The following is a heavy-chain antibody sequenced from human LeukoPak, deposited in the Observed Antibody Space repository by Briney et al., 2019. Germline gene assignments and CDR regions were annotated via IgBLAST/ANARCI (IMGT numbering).Heavy chain of an antibody. V-gene: IGHV4-39*01. Sequence: SETLSLTCTVSGGSISSSSYYWGWIRQPPGKGLEWIGSIYYSGSTYYNPSLKSRVTISVDTSKNQFSLKLSSVTAADTAVYYCARREWLVLGGAFDIWGQGTMVTVSS. J-gene: IGHJ3*02. CDR3: ARREWLVLGGAFDI. D-gene: IGHD6-19*01. CDR2: IYYSGST. CDR1: GGSISSSSYY.